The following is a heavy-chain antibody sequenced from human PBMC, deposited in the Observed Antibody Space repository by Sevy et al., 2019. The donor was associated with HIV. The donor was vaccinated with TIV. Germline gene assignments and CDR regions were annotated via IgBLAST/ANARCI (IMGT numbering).Heavy chain of an antibody. V-gene: IGHV4-39*01. CDR3: ARRNMCSSTSCRQGYYYYYGMDV. J-gene: IGHJ6*02. CDR2: IYYSGST. D-gene: IGHD2-2*01. Sequence: SETLSLTCTVSGGSISSSSYYWGWIRQPPGKGLEWIGSIYYSGSTYYNPSLKSRVTISVDTSKNQFSLKLSSVTAADTAVYYCARRNMCSSTSCRQGYYYYYGMDVWGQGTTVTVSS. CDR1: GGSISSSSYY.